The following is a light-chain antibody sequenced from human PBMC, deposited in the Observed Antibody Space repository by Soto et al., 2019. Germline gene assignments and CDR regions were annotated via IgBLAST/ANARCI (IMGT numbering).Light chain of an antibody. CDR1: QSVSSSY. Sequence: EVVLTQSPGTLSLSPGERATLSCRASQSVSSSYLAWYQQKPGQAPRLLIYGASSRATGIPDRFSGSGSGTDFTLTISRLESEDFAVYYCQQYVSSPYTFGQGTKLEIK. J-gene: IGKJ2*01. CDR2: GAS. V-gene: IGKV3-20*01. CDR3: QQYVSSPYT.